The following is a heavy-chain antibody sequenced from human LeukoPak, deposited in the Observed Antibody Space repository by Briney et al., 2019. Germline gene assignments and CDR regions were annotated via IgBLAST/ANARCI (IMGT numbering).Heavy chain of an antibody. CDR2: INHGGST. CDR3: ARGIADPYSFDS. Sequence: SETLSLTCGVYGGSFSGYYWTWIRQPPGKGLEWIGEINHGGSTNYNPSLKSRVTISVDTSRKQFSLNLSSVTAADTAVYYCARGIADPYSFDSWGQGTLVTVSS. J-gene: IGHJ4*02. CDR1: GGSFSGYY. V-gene: IGHV4-34*01. D-gene: IGHD6-13*01.